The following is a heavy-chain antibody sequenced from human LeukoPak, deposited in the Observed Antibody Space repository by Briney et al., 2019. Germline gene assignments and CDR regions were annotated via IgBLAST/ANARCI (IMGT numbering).Heavy chain of an antibody. CDR1: GSSISSDYY. D-gene: IGHD2-15*01. V-gene: IGHV4-38-2*02. CDR3: ARVVGATLIDY. J-gene: IGHJ4*02. CDR2: IKHRGRS. Sequence: SGTLSLTCSVSGSSISSDYYWGWVRQPPGKGLEWIGSIKHRGRSYYNPSLKSRVTISVDTSKNQFSLQLSSVTAADTAVYYCARVVGATLIDYWGQGILVTVSS.